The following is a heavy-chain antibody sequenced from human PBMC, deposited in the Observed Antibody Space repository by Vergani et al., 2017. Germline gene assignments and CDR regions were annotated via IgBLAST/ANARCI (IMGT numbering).Heavy chain of an antibody. Sequence: QVQLVQSGAEVKKPGASVKVSCKASGYTFTSYAMHWVRQAPGQRLEWMGLINTGNGNTKYSQKFQGRVAITRYTSANTGYLARSSLRSEDTAVYYCSTRGWDDIDYWGQGTLVTVSS. J-gene: IGHJ4*02. CDR1: GYTFTSYA. CDR2: INTGNGNT. D-gene: IGHD3-10*01. V-gene: IGHV1-3*04. CDR3: STRGWDDIDY.